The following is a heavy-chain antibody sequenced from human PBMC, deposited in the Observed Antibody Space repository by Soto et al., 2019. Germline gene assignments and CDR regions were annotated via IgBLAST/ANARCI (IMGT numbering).Heavy chain of an antibody. D-gene: IGHD6-19*01. V-gene: IGHV3-23*01. CDR3: AQDGFSSGEAGGFDF. CDR2: IGANGAAT. CDR1: GFTFSNYP. Sequence: EVQVLESGGDLIQPGGSLRLSCAAFGFTFSNYPMVWVRQAPEKGLEWVSTIGANGAATHYADSVKGRFTISRDNSKNKMYLQMYSLRVEDTAVYYCAQDGFSSGEAGGFDFWGQGTLVTVSS. J-gene: IGHJ3*01.